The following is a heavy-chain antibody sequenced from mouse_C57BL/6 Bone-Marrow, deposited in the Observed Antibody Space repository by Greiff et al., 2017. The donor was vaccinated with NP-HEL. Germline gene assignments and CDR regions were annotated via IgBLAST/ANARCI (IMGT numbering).Heavy chain of an antibody. CDR2: IYPGSGST. CDR3: ASNSRLLRPWYFDV. V-gene: IGHV1-55*01. D-gene: IGHD1-2*01. CDR1: GYTFTSYW. Sequence: QVQLQQSGAELVQPGASVKMSCKASGYTFTSYWITWVKQRPGQGLEWIGDIYPGSGSTNYNEKFKSKATLTVDTSSSTAYMQLSSLTSEDSAVYYCASNSRLLRPWYFDVWGTGTTVTVSS. J-gene: IGHJ1*03.